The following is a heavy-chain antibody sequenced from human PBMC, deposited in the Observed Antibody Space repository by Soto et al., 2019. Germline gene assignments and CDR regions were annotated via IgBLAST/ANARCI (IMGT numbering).Heavy chain of an antibody. CDR3: AREIRRDYYYYYPLDV. Sequence: LRLSCLASGFTFTDHYMDWVRQAPGTGLEWIARIKNKPNNYTTTYAASVKGRFTISRDDSESSLYLQMNNLKTEDTAVYYCAREIRRDYYYYYPLDVWGQGTTVTVSS. CDR2: IKNKPNNYTT. CDR1: GFTFTDHY. J-gene: IGHJ6*02. V-gene: IGHV3-72*01.